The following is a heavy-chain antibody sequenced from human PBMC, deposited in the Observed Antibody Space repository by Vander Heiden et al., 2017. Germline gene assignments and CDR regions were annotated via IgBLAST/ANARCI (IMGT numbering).Heavy chain of an antibody. D-gene: IGHD4-17*01. CDR1: GGTFSSYA. Sequence: QVQLVQSGAEVKKPGSSVKVSCKASGGTFSSYAYSWVRQAPGQGLEWMGGIIPIFGTANYAQKFQGRVTITADESTSTAYMELSSLRSEDTAVYYRARGGPPYGDVYYYYYGMDVWGQGTTVTVSS. V-gene: IGHV1-69*01. CDR2: IIPIFGTA. J-gene: IGHJ6*02. CDR3: ARGGPPYGDVYYYYYGMDV.